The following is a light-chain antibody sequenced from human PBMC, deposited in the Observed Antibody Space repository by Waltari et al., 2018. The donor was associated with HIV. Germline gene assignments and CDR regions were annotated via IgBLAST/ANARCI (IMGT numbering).Light chain of an antibody. V-gene: IGLV2-14*01. CDR2: EVN. Sequence: QSALTQPASVSGSPGQSITIPCTGTSSAVGSGYNHVSWYQQHPGKAPKLMIYEVNNRPSGVSDRFSASKSGNTASLTISGLQTDDEADYYCSSYTRSDTVVFGGGTKLTVL. J-gene: IGLJ2*01. CDR1: SSAVGSGYNH. CDR3: SSYTRSDTVV.